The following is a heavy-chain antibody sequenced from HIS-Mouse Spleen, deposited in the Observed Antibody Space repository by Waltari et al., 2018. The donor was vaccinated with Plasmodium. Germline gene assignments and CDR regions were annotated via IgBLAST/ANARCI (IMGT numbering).Heavy chain of an antibody. CDR3: ERDRITGTSYFDY. J-gene: IGHJ4*02. V-gene: IGHV4-39*07. Sequence: QLQLQESGPGLVKPSETLSLTCTVSGGSISSSSYYWGWIRQPPGKGLEWIGSIYYSGSTYYNPSLKSRVTISVDTSKNQFSLKLSSVTAADTAVYYCERDRITGTSYFDYWGQGTLVTVSS. CDR1: GGSISSSSYY. CDR2: IYYSGST. D-gene: IGHD1-7*01.